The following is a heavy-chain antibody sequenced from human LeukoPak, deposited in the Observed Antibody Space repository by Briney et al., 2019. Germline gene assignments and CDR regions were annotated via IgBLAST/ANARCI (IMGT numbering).Heavy chain of an antibody. V-gene: IGHV3-74*01. Sequence: GGSLRLSCAASGFTFSSYWMHWVRQAPGKGLVWVSRLNSDGSSTGYADSVKGRFTISRDNAKNTLYLQMNSLRAEDTAVYYCVRDLRYCSSTSCYDPCFDYWGQGTLVTVSS. CDR2: LNSDGSST. J-gene: IGHJ4*02. CDR1: GFTFSSYW. D-gene: IGHD2-2*01. CDR3: VRDLRYCSSTSCYDPCFDY.